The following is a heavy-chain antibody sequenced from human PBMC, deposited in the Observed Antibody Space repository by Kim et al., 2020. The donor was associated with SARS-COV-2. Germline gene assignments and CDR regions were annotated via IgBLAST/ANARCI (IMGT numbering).Heavy chain of an antibody. J-gene: IGHJ5*02. CDR2: IYYSGST. D-gene: IGHD2-15*01. Sequence: SETLSLTCTVSGGSISSYYWSWIRQPPGKGLEWIGYIYYSGSTNYNPSLKSRVTISVDTSKNQFSLKLSSVTAADTAVYYCARESEDCSGGGCYPLWFDPWGQGTLVTVSS. CDR3: ARESEDCSGGGCYPLWFDP. CDR1: GGSISSYY. V-gene: IGHV4-59*13.